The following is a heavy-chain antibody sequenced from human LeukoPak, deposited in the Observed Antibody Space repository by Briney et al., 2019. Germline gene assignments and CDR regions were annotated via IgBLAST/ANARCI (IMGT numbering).Heavy chain of an antibody. D-gene: IGHD2-21*02. CDR1: GGSISSYY. CDR2: IYYSGST. J-gene: IGHJ4*02. Sequence: SETLSLTCTVSGGSISSYYWSWIRQPPGKGLEWIGYIYYSGSTNYNPSPKSRVTISVDTSKNQFSLKLSSVTAADTAVYYCARGTIGGLLFRFDYWGQGTLVTVSS. CDR3: ARGTIGGLLFRFDY. V-gene: IGHV4-59*01.